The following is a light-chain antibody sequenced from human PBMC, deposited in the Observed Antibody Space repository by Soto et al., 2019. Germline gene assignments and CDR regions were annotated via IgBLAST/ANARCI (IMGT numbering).Light chain of an antibody. CDR3: QQYNNWFSIT. J-gene: IGKJ5*01. CDR2: DTS. CDR1: QSVGSK. V-gene: IGKV3-15*01. Sequence: IVLTQSPATLSVTPGERATLSCRASQSVGSKLAWYQQNPGQAPRLVIYDTSTRATGTPARFSGSGSGTEFTLTISSLQSEDFAVYYCQQYNNWFSITFGQGTRLEI.